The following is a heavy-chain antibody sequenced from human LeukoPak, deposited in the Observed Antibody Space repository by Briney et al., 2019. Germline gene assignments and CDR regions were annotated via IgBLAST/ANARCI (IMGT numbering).Heavy chain of an antibody. CDR3: ARARKWFGELMYYFDY. CDR1: GYTFTGYY. J-gene: IGHJ4*02. D-gene: IGHD3-10*01. CDR2: INPNNGGT. V-gene: IGHV1-2*04. Sequence: ASVKVSCKASGYTFTGYYMHWVRQAPGQGLEWMGWINPNNGGTNYAQKFQGWVTMTRDTSISTAYMELSRLRSDDTAVYYCARARKWFGELMYYFDYWGQGTLVTVSS.